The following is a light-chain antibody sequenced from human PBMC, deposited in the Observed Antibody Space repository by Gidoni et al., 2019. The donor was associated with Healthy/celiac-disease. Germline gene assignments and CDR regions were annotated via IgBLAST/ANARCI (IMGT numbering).Light chain of an antibody. Sequence: SYELTQPPSVSVSPGQTASITCSGDKLGDKYACWYQQKPGQSPVLVIYHDSKRPSGIPERFSGSNSGNTATLTISGTQAMDEADYYGQAWDSSTYVVFGGGTKLTVL. CDR3: QAWDSSTYVV. CDR2: HDS. CDR1: KLGDKY. V-gene: IGLV3-1*01. J-gene: IGLJ2*01.